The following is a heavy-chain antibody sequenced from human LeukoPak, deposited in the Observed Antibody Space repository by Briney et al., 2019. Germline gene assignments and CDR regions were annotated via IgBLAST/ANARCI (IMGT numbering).Heavy chain of an antibody. Sequence: PGGSLRLSCAASGFTVSSNYMSWVRQAPGKGLEWVSVIYSGGSTYYADSVKGRFAISRDNSKNTVYLQMNSLRIEDTAVYYCVNLPGGGQWGQGTLVTVSS. CDR2: IYSGGST. V-gene: IGHV3-53*05. CDR3: VNLPGGGQ. CDR1: GFTVSSNY. J-gene: IGHJ4*02. D-gene: IGHD7-27*01.